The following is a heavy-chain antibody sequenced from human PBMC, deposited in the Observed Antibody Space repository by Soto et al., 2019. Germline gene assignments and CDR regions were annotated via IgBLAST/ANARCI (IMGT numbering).Heavy chain of an antibody. CDR2: SYYSGST. V-gene: IGHV4-31*01. J-gene: IGHJ6*02. CDR3: ARGPVVVVPAASPYYSYGMDV. D-gene: IGHD2-2*01. Sequence: PSESLSLTCTVSGGSISRGGYCWSWIRQHRGKGLEWIGYSYYSGSTYYNPSLKSLVTLSVDTSKNQFSLKLSSVTAAATAVYYGARGPVVVVPAASPYYSYGMDVWGQGTTVTVSS. CDR1: GGSISRGGYC.